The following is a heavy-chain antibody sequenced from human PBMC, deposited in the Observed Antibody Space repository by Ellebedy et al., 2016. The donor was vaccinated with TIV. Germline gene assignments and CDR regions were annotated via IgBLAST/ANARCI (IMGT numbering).Heavy chain of an antibody. CDR1: GFTFNWYW. V-gene: IGHV3-7*01. Sequence: GGSLRLXXAASGFTFNWYWMSWVRQAPGKGLEWVANINQDGSETYYMDSVKGRFTISRDNAKNSLHLQMNSLGAEDTAVYYCLIADVGRTNEMGVWGQGTTVTVSS. CDR2: INQDGSET. J-gene: IGHJ6*02. D-gene: IGHD1-1*01. CDR3: LIADVGRTNEMGV.